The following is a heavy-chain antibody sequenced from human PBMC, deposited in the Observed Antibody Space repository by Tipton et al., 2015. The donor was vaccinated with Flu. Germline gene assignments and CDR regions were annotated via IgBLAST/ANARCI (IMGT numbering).Heavy chain of an antibody. J-gene: IGHJ6*02. CDR1: GDAITSYY. D-gene: IGHD3-16*01. V-gene: IGHV4-59*01. CDR2: IYDSVTS. Sequence: TLSLTCTVSGDAITSYYWSRIRQPPGKGLEWIGYIYDSVTSNYNPSLKSRLTIPVDSSKNQFSLKLTSVTAADTAVYYCARARAPYYYYAMDLWGQGTAVTVSS. CDR3: ARARAPYYYYAMDL.